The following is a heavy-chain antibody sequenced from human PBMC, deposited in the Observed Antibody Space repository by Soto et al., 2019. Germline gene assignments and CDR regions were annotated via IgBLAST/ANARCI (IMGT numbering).Heavy chain of an antibody. CDR1: GGSISSYY. Sequence: PSETLSLTCTVSGGSISSYYWSWIRQPPGKGLEWIGYIYYSGSTDYNPSLKSRVTISVDTSKNQFSLKLSSVTAADTAVYYCARDSWELLLDYWGQGTLVTVSS. CDR2: IYYSGST. CDR3: ARDSWELLLDY. D-gene: IGHD1-26*01. V-gene: IGHV4-59*01. J-gene: IGHJ4*02.